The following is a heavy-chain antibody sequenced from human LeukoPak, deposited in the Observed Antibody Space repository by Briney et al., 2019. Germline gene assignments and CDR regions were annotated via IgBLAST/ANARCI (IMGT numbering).Heavy chain of an antibody. CDR3: ARGERN. CDR1: GGSFSGYY. Sequence: SETLSLTCAVYGGSFSGYYWSWIRQPPGKGLEWIGEINHSGSTNYNPSLKSRVTISVDTSKNQFSLKLSSVAAADTAVYYCARGERNWGQGSLVTVSS. J-gene: IGHJ4*02. CDR2: INHSGST. V-gene: IGHV4-34*01.